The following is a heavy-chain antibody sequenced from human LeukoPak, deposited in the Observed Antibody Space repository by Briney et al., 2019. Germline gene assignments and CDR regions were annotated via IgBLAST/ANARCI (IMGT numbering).Heavy chain of an antibody. CDR2: ISGRSLYI. Sequence: GGSLRLSCVVSGFTFSSYSFHWVRQAPGKGLEWVSAISGRSLYIYYADSVKGRFTIPRDNAKNSLYLQMNGLRAEDTAVYYCAELGITMIGGVWGKGTTVTISS. CDR3: AELGITMIGGV. V-gene: IGHV3-21*01. D-gene: IGHD3-10*02. J-gene: IGHJ6*04. CDR1: GFTFSSYS.